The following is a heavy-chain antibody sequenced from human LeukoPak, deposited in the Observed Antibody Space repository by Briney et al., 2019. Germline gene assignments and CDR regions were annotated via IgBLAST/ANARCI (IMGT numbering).Heavy chain of an antibody. CDR1: VFTFSRYG. J-gene: IGHJ4*02. V-gene: IGHV3-74*01. D-gene: IGHD2/OR15-2a*01. Sequence: PGGSLRLSCATSVFTFSRYGMHWVRQSPGKGLVWVSHINHDGTIRNYADSARGRFTISRDIATLYLQRNSLGAEDAAVYYCARDVFSLGDSWGQGTLVTVSS. CDR3: ARDVFSLGDS. CDR2: INHDGTIR.